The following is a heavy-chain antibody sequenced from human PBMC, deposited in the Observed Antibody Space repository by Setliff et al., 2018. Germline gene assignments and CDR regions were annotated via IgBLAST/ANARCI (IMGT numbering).Heavy chain of an antibody. Sequence: PSETLSLTCAVSGYSISSGYYWGWIRQPTGKGLEWIGSIYHSASTYYNPSLKSRVTISVDTSKNQFYLKLSSVTAADSAVYYCARHGGWYFDLWGRGTLVTVSS. CDR2: IYHSAST. CDR1: GYSISSGYY. CDR3: ARHGGWYFDL. V-gene: IGHV4-38-2*01. J-gene: IGHJ2*01. D-gene: IGHD4-17*01.